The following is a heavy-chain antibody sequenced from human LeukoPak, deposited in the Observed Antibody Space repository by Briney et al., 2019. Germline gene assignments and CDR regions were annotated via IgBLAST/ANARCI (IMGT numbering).Heavy chain of an antibody. CDR3: ARFQFYGSGSSFDY. Sequence: PSETLSLTCAVYGGSFSGYYWSWIRQPPGKGLEWIGEINHSGGTNYNPSLKSRVTISVDTSKNQFSLKLSSVTAADTAVYYCARFQFYGSGSSFDYWGQGTLVTVSS. J-gene: IGHJ4*02. V-gene: IGHV4-34*01. CDR1: GGSFSGYY. D-gene: IGHD3-10*01. CDR2: INHSGGT.